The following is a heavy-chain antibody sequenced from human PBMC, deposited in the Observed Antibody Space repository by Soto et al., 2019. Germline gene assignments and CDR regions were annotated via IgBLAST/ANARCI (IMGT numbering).Heavy chain of an antibody. D-gene: IGHD3-22*01. J-gene: IGHJ4*02. CDR1: GGSVSSGSYY. Sequence: ASETLSLTCTVSGGSVSSGSYYWSWIRQPPGKGLEWIGYIYYSGSTNYNPSLKSRVTISVDTSKNQFSLKLSSVTAADTAVYYCARGYYDSSGYVCSYWGQGTLVTVSS. V-gene: IGHV4-61*01. CDR3: ARGYYDSSGYVCSY. CDR2: IYYSGST.